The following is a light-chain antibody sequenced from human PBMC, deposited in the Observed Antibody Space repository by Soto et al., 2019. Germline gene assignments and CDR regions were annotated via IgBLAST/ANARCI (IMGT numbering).Light chain of an antibody. CDR3: SSYAGSNILI. J-gene: IGLJ2*01. V-gene: IGLV2-8*01. Sequence: QSVLTQPPSASASPGQSVTISCSGTSSDVGGYNYVSWYLQHPGEAPQLLIYEVNKRPSGVPGRFSGSKSGNTASLTVSGLRAEDEADYYCSSYAGSNILIFGGGTQLTVL. CDR1: SSDVGGYNY. CDR2: EVN.